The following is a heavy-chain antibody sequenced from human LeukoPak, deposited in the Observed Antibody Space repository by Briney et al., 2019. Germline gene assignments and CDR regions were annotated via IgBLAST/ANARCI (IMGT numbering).Heavy chain of an antibody. D-gene: IGHD1-7*01. Sequence: GGSRRLSCAASGFTFSSYGMHWVRQAPGKGLEWVAVISYDGSNKYYADSVKGRFTISRDNSKNTLYLQMNSLRAEDTAVYYCARDSSGAGWNYKNHDNWFDPWGQGSLVTVPS. CDR2: ISYDGSNK. CDR1: GFTFSSYG. CDR3: ARDSSGAGWNYKNHDNWFDP. V-gene: IGHV3-30*03. J-gene: IGHJ5*02.